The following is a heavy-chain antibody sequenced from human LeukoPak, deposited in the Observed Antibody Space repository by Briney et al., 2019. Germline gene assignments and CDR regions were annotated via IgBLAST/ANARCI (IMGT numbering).Heavy chain of an antibody. CDR1: GGSIRSYY. V-gene: IGHV4-59*01. Sequence: SETLSLTCTVSGGSIRSYYWSWIRQPPGKGLEWIGYVHYSRSTNYNPSLKSRVTISVDTSKNQFSLKLSSVTAADAAVYYCARTYYGSGSLYYYYYYMDVWGKGTTVTVSS. CDR3: ARTYYGSGSLYYYYYYMDV. J-gene: IGHJ6*03. D-gene: IGHD3-10*01. CDR2: VHYSRST.